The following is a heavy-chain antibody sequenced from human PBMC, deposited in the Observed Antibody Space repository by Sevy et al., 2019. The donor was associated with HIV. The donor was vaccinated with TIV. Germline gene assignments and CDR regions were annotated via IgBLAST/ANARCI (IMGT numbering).Heavy chain of an antibody. CDR3: ARDFYGSGNLDY. CDR1: GDTFSSYA. Sequence: ASVKVSCKASGDTFSSYALSWVRQAPGQGLEWMGRIIPIFGTANYAQKFQGRVTITADESTSTAYMELSSLRSEDTAVYYCARDFYGSGNLDYWGQGTLVTVSS. D-gene: IGHD3-10*01. CDR2: IIPIFGTA. J-gene: IGHJ4*02. V-gene: IGHV1-69*13.